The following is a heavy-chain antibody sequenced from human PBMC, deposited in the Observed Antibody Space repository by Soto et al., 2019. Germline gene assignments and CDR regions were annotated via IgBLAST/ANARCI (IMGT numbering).Heavy chain of an antibody. CDR1: GYTLTELS. D-gene: IGHD3-3*01. V-gene: IGHV1-24*01. Sequence: GASVKVSCKVSGYTLTELSMHWVRQAPGKGLEWMGGFDPEDGETIYAQKFQGRVTMTEDTSTDTAYMELSSLKTEDTAVYYCTRSELRFLEWLTDYLDYWGQGTLVTVSS. CDR2: FDPEDGET. J-gene: IGHJ4*02. CDR3: TRSELRFLEWLTDYLDY.